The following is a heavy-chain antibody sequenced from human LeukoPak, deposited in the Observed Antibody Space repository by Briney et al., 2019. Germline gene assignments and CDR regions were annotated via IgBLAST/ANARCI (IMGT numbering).Heavy chain of an antibody. J-gene: IGHJ4*02. Sequence: SETLSLTCTVSGGSLSSYYWSWIRQPPGKGLEWIGYIYYSGSTNYNPSLKSRVTISVDTSKNQFSLKLSSVTAADTAVYYCARIYYSYGLFYFDYWGQGTLVTVSS. D-gene: IGHD5-18*01. CDR1: GGSLSSYY. CDR3: ARIYYSYGLFYFDY. CDR2: IYYSGST. V-gene: IGHV4-59*08.